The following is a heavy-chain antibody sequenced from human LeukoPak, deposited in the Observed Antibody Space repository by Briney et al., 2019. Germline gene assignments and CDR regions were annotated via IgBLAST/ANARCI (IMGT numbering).Heavy chain of an antibody. CDR2: IRYDGSNK. CDR3: ARVGYSSDWYEGGH. V-gene: IGHV3-30*02. CDR1: GFTFSSYG. D-gene: IGHD6-19*01. J-gene: IGHJ4*02. Sequence: GGSLRLSCGASGFTFSSYGMHWVRQAPGKGLEWVAFIRYDGSNKYYADSVKGRFTISRDNAKNTLYLQMNSLRAEDTAVYYCARVGYSSDWYEGGHWGQGTLVTVSS.